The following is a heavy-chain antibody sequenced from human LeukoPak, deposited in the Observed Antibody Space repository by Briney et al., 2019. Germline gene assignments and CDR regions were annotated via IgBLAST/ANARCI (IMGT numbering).Heavy chain of an antibody. CDR2: IDPSDSYT. V-gene: IGHV5-10-1*01. CDR3: ARQLTGYAPQE. CDR1: GYSFTSYW. Sequence: GESLKISCKSSGYSFTSYWISWVRQMPGKGLEWMGRIDPSDSYTNYSPSFQGHVTISADKSMTTAYLQWTSLKASDTAKYYCARQLTGYAPQEWGQGTLVTVSS. J-gene: IGHJ1*01. D-gene: IGHD1-1*01.